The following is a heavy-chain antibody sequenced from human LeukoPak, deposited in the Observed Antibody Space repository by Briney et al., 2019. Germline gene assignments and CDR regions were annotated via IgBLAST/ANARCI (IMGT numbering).Heavy chain of an antibody. J-gene: IGHJ4*02. CDR2: IYPGDSDT. D-gene: IGHD3-22*01. CDR3: ARQASSDSYYFDY. CDR1: GYSFTSYW. Sequence: GESLKISCKGSGYSFTSYWIGWVRQMSGKGLEWMGIIYPGDSDTRYSPSFQGQVTISADKSISTAYLQWSGLKASDTAMYYCARQASSDSYYFDYWGQGTLVTVSS. V-gene: IGHV5-51*01.